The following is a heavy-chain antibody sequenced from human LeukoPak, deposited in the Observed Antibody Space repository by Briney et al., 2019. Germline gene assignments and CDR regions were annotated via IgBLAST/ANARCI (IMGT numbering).Heavy chain of an antibody. Sequence: PSQTLSLTCAISGDIISSTSAAWHWIRQSPSRGLEWLGRTYYRTKWYNDYAASVKIRITIIPDTSKNQFSLQLNSVTPEDTAVYYCAAIVSTIWYWGQGTLVTVSS. CDR1: GDIISSTSAA. D-gene: IGHD5/OR15-5a*01. V-gene: IGHV6-1*01. CDR2: TYYRTKWYN. CDR3: AAIVSTIWY. J-gene: IGHJ4*02.